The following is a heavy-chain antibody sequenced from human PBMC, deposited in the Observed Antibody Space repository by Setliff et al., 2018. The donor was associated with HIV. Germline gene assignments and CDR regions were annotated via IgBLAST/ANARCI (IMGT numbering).Heavy chain of an antibody. CDR3: ARDPPLAAAGGPDAFDI. V-gene: IGHV1-18*01. J-gene: IGHJ3*02. Sequence: ASVKVSCKASGYTFTSYGISWVRQAPGQGLEWMGWISAYNGNTNYAQKLHGRVTMTTDTSTSTAYMELRSLRSDDTAVYYCARDPPLAAAGGPDAFDIWGQGTMVTVSS. D-gene: IGHD6-13*01. CDR2: ISAYNGNT. CDR1: GYTFTSYG.